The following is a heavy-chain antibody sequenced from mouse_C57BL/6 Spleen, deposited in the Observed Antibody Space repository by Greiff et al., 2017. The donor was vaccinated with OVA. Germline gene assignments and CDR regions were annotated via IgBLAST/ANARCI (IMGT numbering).Heavy chain of an antibody. CDR1: GYAFSSYW. D-gene: IGHD2-10*02. CDR3: AREGGYGNYVVFDY. J-gene: IGHJ2*01. Sequence: VQLQQSGAELVKPGASVKISCKASGYAFSSYWMNWVKQRPGKGLEWIGQIYPGDGDTNYNGKFKGKATLTADKSSSTAYMQLSSLTSEDSAVYFCAREGGYGNYVVFDYWGQGTTLTVSS. CDR2: IYPGDGDT. V-gene: IGHV1-80*01.